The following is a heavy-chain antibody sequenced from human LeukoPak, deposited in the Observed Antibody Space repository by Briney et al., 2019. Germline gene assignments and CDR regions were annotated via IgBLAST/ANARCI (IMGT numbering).Heavy chain of an antibody. CDR2: TYYRSTWYN. D-gene: IGHD2-2*01. CDR1: GDIDSSNSVT. V-gene: IGHV6-1*01. CDR3: ARRLTQYDCFDP. J-gene: IGHJ5*02. Sequence: SQTLSLTCAISGDIDSSNSVTWNWIRKSPSRGLEWLGRTYYRSTWYNDYAVSVRGRITVNPDTSKNQFSLHLNSVTPEDTAVYYCARRLTQYDCFDPWGQGILVNVSS.